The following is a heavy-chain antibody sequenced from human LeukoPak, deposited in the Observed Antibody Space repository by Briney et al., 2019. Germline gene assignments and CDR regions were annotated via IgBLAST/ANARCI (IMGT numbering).Heavy chain of an antibody. D-gene: IGHD6-13*01. CDR3: AREKQPGYYFDD. J-gene: IGHJ4*02. Sequence: ASVKVSCKASGGTFSSYAISWVRQAPGQGLEWMGGIIPIFGTANYAQKFQGRVAITADESTSTAYMELSSLRSEDTAVYYCAREKQPGYYFDDWGQGTLVTVTS. CDR1: GGTFSSYA. V-gene: IGHV1-69*13. CDR2: IIPIFGTA.